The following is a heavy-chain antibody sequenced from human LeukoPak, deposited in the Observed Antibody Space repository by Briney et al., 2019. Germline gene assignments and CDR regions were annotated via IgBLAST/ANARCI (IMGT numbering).Heavy chain of an antibody. Sequence: GGSLRRSRAASGFTRSSYARSCVRQPPGKGLEWGSTISGSDGRTYSADSVKGRFTISRDNSKNTLYLQMNSLRAEDTAVYYCAKIPTAGTKTQYYYSCYGMDVWGQGTTVTVSS. J-gene: IGHJ6*02. CDR1: GFTRSSYA. CDR2: ISGSDGRT. CDR3: AKIPTAGTKTQYYYSCYGMDV. D-gene: IGHD6-19*01. V-gene: IGHV3-23*01.